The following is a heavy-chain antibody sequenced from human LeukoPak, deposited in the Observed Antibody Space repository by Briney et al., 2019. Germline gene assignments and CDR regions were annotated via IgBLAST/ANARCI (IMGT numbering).Heavy chain of an antibody. D-gene: IGHD2-15*01. V-gene: IGHV4-39*01. CDR3: ARRHYSNWFDP. CDR1: GGSISSSTYY. Sequence: SETLSLTCTVSGGSISSSTYYWGWIRQPPGKGLEWIGSIYYSGNTYYNPSLKSRVTISVDTSKNQFSLKLNSVTAADTAVYHCARRHYSNWFDPWGQGTLVTVPS. CDR2: IYYSGNT. J-gene: IGHJ5*02.